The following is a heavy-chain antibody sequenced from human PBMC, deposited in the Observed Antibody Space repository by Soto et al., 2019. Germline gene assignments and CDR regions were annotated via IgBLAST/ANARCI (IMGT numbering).Heavy chain of an antibody. CDR3: ARRPGSWFDP. Sequence: PGESLKISCEISGYNFTAYWLGWVRQMPGKGLEWMGIILPSDSDTRYSPSFQGQVTISVDKSISTAYLQWSSLKASDTAMYYCARRPGSWFDPWGQGTLVTVSS. CDR2: ILPSDSDT. D-gene: IGHD3-10*01. CDR1: GYNFTAYW. J-gene: IGHJ5*02. V-gene: IGHV5-51*01.